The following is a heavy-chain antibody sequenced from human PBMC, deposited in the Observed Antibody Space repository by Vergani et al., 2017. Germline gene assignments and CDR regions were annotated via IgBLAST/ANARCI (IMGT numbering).Heavy chain of an antibody. J-gene: IGHJ6*02. CDR2: IYYSGST. D-gene: IGHD5-18*01. Sequence: QVQLQESGPGLVKPSETLSLTCTVSGGSISSYYWSWIRQPPGKGLEWIGYIYYSGSTNYNPSLKSRVTISVDTSKNQFSLKLSSVTAADTAVYYCARDQSARGYSYGYYYYYGMDVWGQGTTVTVSS. CDR1: GGSISSYY. CDR3: ARDQSARGYSYGYYYYYGMDV. V-gene: IGHV4-59*01.